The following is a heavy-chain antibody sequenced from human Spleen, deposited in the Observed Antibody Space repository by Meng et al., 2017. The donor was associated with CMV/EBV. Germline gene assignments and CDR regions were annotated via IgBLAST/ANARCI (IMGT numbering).Heavy chain of an antibody. CDR2: IYSGGSGT. J-gene: IGHJ6*02. Sequence: GESLKISCVGSGFTFSSHAMSWVRQAPGKGLEWVSVIYSGGSGTYYADSVKGRFTISRDNAKNSLYLQMNSLRAEDTAVYYCAKGPSSVVPYYYYGMDVWGQGTTVTVSS. D-gene: IGHD2-2*01. CDR1: GFTFSSHA. CDR3: AKGPSSVVPYYYYGMDV. V-gene: IGHV3-23*03.